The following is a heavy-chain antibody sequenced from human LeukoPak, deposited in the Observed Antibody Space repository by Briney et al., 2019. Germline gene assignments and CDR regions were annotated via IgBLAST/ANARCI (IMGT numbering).Heavy chain of an antibody. CDR2: ISNGGGST. J-gene: IGHJ4*02. CDR3: ARIGGVYHYFAY. V-gene: IGHV3-23*01. Sequence: HTGGSLRPSCAASGLTFSNYAMSWVRQAPGKGLEWVSAISNGGGSTYYADSVKGRFTIFRDNSNNTVYLQMNSLRVDDTAVYYCARIGGVYHYFAYWGQGSLVTVSS. D-gene: IGHD5/OR15-5a*01. CDR1: GLTFSNYA.